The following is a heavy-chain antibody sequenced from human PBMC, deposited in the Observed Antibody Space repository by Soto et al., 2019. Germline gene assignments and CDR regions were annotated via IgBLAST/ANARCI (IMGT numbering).Heavy chain of an antibody. J-gene: IGHJ3*02. CDR3: ARTYYYYSSGLGYAFDI. Sequence: QVQLVQSGAEVKKPGSSVKVSCKASGGTFSSYTISWVRQAPGQGLEWMGRIIPILGIANYAQKFQGRVPITADKSTSTAYMELSSLRSEDTAVYYCARTYYYYSSGLGYAFDIWGQGTMVTVSS. CDR1: GGTFSSYT. V-gene: IGHV1-69*02. CDR2: IIPILGIA. D-gene: IGHD3-22*01.